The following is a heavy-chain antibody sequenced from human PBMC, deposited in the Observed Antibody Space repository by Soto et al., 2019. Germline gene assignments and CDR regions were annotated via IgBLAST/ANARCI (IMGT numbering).Heavy chain of an antibody. CDR2: ISSSGSSV. V-gene: IGHV3-48*03. D-gene: IGHD5-12*01. CDR1: RFTFSTYE. CDR3: VRYCSSTLCNGVATRTFDY. Sequence: GGSLRLSCAASRFTFSTYEMHWVRQAPGKGLEWVSCISSSGSSVYYADSVKGQFTISRDNSRNSLYLQMNSLRDEDTALYYCVRYCSSTLCNGVATRTFDYWGQGALVTVSS. J-gene: IGHJ4*02.